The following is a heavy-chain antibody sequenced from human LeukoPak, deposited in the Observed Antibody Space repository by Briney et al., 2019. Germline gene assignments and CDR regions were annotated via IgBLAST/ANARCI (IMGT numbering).Heavy chain of an antibody. Sequence: PGGSLRLSCAASGFTFSSYSMNWVRQAPGKGLEWVSSISSSSSYIYYADSVKGRFTISRDNAKNSLYLRMNSLRAEDTAVYYCARDQNGGSYSRGAFDIWGQGTMVTVSS. CDR1: GFTFSSYS. CDR2: ISSSSSYI. CDR3: ARDQNGGSYSRGAFDI. V-gene: IGHV3-21*01. D-gene: IGHD1-26*01. J-gene: IGHJ3*02.